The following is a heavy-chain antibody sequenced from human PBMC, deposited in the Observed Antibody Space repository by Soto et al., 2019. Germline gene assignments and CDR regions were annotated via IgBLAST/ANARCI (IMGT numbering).Heavy chain of an antibody. Sequence: GGSLRLSCAASGFTFSDYYMSWIRQAPGKGLEWVSYISSSGSTIYYADSVKGRFTTSRDNAKNSLYLQMNSLRAEDTAVYYCARCGYRTKRGYSGYYYYYMDVWGKGTTVTVSS. CDR3: ARCGYRTKRGYSGYYYYYMDV. D-gene: IGHD5-12*01. V-gene: IGHV3-11*01. J-gene: IGHJ6*03. CDR1: GFTFSDYY. CDR2: ISSSGSTI.